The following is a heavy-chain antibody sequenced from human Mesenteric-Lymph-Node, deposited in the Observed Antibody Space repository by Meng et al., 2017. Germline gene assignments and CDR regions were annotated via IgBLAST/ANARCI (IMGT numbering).Heavy chain of an antibody. J-gene: IGHJ4*02. Sequence: QVQLVQSGAEVKKPSSSVKVSCKASGATFSSDAISWVRQAPGQGLEWLGVIIPIFGTANYAQKFQGRVTITTDESTSTAYMELSSLRSEDTAVYYCARERDYGGNVAYFDYWGQGTLVTVSS. CDR1: GATFSSDA. CDR3: ARERDYGGNVAYFDY. V-gene: IGHV1-69*01. D-gene: IGHD4-23*01. CDR2: IIPIFGTA.